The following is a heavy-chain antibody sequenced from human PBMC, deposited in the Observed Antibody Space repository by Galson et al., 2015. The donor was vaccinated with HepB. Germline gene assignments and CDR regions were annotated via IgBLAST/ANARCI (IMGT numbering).Heavy chain of an antibody. V-gene: IGHV4-39*01. CDR1: GGSISSSSYY. J-gene: IGHJ4*02. CDR3: ARHRGSNWSNFEY. D-gene: IGHD1-26*01. CDR2: IYYSGST. Sequence: SETLSLTCSVSGGSISSSSYYWGWIRQPPGKGLGWIGSIYYSGSTYYNPSLKSRGTMSVDTSKNQFSLKLSSVVAADTAVYYCARHRGSNWSNFEYWGQGTLVTVSS.